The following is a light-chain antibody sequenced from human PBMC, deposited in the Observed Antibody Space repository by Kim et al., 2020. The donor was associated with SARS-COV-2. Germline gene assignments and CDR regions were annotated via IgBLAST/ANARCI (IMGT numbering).Light chain of an antibody. Sequence: SVSPGQTASITCSGDKVGDKYACWYQQKPGQSPVLVIYQDSKRPSGIHERFSGSNSGNTATLTIGGTQAMDEADYYCQAWDSSTVVFGGGTQLTVL. CDR3: QAWDSSTVV. J-gene: IGLJ2*01. CDR1: KVGDKY. V-gene: IGLV3-1*01. CDR2: QDS.